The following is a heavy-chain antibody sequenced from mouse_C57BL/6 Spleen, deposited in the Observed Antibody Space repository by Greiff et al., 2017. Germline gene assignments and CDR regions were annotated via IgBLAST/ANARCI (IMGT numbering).Heavy chain of an antibody. J-gene: IGHJ4*01. CDR3: ATNYYGSSYRAMDY. CDR2: IYPSDSET. D-gene: IGHD1-1*01. Sequence: QVQLQQPGAELVRPGSSVKLSCKASGYTFTSYWMDWVKQRPGQGLEWIGNIYPSDSETHYNQKFKDKATLTVDKSSSTAYMQLSSLTSEDSAVYYCATNYYGSSYRAMDYWGQGTSVTVSS. CDR1: GYTFTSYW. V-gene: IGHV1-61*01.